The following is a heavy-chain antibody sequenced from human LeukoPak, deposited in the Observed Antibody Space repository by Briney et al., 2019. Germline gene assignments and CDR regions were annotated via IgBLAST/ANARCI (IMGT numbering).Heavy chain of an antibody. CDR3: ARGLIFDY. V-gene: IGHV4-34*01. J-gene: IGHJ4*02. Sequence: SETLSLTCAVYAGSFSGYYWSWHRQPPGKGLEWIGEINNSGSTNYNPSLKSRVTISVDTSKNQFSLKLSSVTAADTAVYYCARGLIFDYWGQGTLVTVSS. CDR2: INNSGST. CDR1: AGSFSGYY.